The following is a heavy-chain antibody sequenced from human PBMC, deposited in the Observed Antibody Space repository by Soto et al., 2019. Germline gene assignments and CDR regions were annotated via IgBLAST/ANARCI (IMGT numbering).Heavy chain of an antibody. CDR3: CRPIFAYGSGSYYLVADY. CDR1: GYTFTSYA. J-gene: IGHJ4*02. CDR2: INAGNGNT. D-gene: IGHD3-10*01. Sequence: QVQLVQSGAEVKKPGASVKVSCKASGYTFTSYAMHWVRQAPGQRLEWMGWINAGNGNTKYSQKFQGRVTITRDTSASTAYMELSSLRSEDTALYYCCRPIFAYGSGSYYLVADYWGQGTLVTVSS. V-gene: IGHV1-3*01.